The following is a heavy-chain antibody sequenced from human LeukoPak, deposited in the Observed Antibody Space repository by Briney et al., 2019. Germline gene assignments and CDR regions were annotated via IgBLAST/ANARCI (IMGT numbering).Heavy chain of an antibody. CDR2: IKQDGSEK. V-gene: IGHV3-7*01. Sequence: PGGSLRLSCAASGFTFSSYWMSWVRQAPGKGLEWVANIKQDGSEKYYVDSVKGRFTISRDNAKNSLYLQMNSLRAEDTAVYYCARKGSGDYVWGSYRHFDYWGQGTLVTVSS. J-gene: IGHJ4*02. CDR3: ARKGSGDYVWGSYRHFDY. CDR1: GFTFSSYW. D-gene: IGHD3-16*02.